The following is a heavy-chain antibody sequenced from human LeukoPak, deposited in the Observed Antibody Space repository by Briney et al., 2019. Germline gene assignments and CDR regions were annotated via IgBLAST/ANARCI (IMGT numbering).Heavy chain of an antibody. D-gene: IGHD3-16*01. CDR1: GGSISSSSYY. V-gene: IGHV4-39*07. CDR2: IYHSGST. J-gene: IGHJ3*02. CDR3: ASERWGGAFDI. Sequence: SETLSLTCTVSGGSISSSSYYWGWIRQPPGKGLEWIGSIYHSGSTYYNPSLKSRVTISVDTSKNQFSLKLSSVTAADTAVYYCASERWGGAFDIWGQGTMVTVSS.